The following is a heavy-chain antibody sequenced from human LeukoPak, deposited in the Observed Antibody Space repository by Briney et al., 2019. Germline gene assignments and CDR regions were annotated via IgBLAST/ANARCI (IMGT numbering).Heavy chain of an antibody. D-gene: IGHD4-23*01. CDR1: GYSISSGYY. V-gene: IGHV4-38-2*02. CDR3: AAESSTVVTP. J-gene: IGHJ4*02. CDR2: IYHSGST. Sequence: PSETLSLTCTVSGYSISSGYYWGWIRQPPGKGLEWIGSIYHSGSTYYNPSLKSRVTISVDTSKNQFSLKLSSVTAADTAVYYCAAESSTVVTPWGQGTLVTVSS.